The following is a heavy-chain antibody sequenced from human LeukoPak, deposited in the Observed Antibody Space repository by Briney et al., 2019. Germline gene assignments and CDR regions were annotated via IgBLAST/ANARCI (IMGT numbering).Heavy chain of an antibody. CDR2: ISSSSSHI. V-gene: IGHV3-21*01. CDR3: ARARHVVGGGSDY. J-gene: IGHJ4*02. Sequence: GGSLRLSCAASGFTFSNYSMNWVRQAPGKGLEWVSSISSSSSHIYYADSVNGRFTISRDNAKTSLNLQMNSLRAEGTAVYYCARARHVVGGGSDYGGQGTLVTVSS. CDR1: GFTFSNYS. D-gene: IGHD3-10*01.